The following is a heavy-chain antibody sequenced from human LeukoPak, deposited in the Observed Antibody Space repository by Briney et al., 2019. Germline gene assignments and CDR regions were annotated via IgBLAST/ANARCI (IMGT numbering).Heavy chain of an antibody. V-gene: IGHV3-23*01. J-gene: IGHJ4*02. CDR1: GFTFSTSA. D-gene: IGHD2-2*01. CDR3: VRAAPRDCSPASCSLFDT. CDR2: IMIGGDGK. Sequence: GGSLRLSCVVSGFTFSTSAMSWVRRAPRKGLEWVSTIMIGGDGKHYADSVKGRFTISRDRSESTLYLQMNGLRADDTAVYYCVRAAPRDCSPASCSLFDTWGQGTLVTVSS.